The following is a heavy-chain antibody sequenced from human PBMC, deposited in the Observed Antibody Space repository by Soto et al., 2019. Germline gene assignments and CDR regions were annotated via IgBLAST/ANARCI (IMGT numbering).Heavy chain of an antibody. Sequence: QVQLVESGGGVVQPGRSLRLSCAASGFTFSSYAMHWVRQAPVKGLEWVAVISYDGSNKYYADSVKGRFTISRDNSKNTLYLQMNSLRADDKAVYYCARDPSDIVVVTAIHSDYWGQGTLVTVS. CDR1: GFTFSSYA. D-gene: IGHD2-21*02. V-gene: IGHV3-30-3*01. CDR3: ARDPSDIVVVTAIHSDY. CDR2: ISYDGSNK. J-gene: IGHJ4*02.